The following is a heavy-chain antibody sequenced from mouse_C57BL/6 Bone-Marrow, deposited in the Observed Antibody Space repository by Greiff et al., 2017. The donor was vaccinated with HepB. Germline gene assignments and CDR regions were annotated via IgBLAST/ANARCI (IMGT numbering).Heavy chain of an antibody. V-gene: IGHV1-59*01. Sequence: QVQLQQPGAELVRPGTSVKLSCKASGYTFTSYWMHWVKQRPGQGLEWIGVIDPSDSYTNYNQKFKGKATLTVDTSSSTAYMQLSILTSEDSAVYYCALFAMDYWGQGTSVTVSS. J-gene: IGHJ4*01. CDR3: ALFAMDY. CDR1: GYTFTSYW. D-gene: IGHD6-1*01. CDR2: IDPSDSYT.